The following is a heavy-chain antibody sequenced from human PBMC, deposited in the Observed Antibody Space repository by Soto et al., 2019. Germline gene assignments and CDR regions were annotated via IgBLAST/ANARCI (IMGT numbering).Heavy chain of an antibody. J-gene: IGHJ5*02. CDR2: INAGNGDT. CDR3: AWAGYNWFDP. D-gene: IGHD6-25*01. Sequence: GASVKVSCKASGYTFTTYRIHWVRQAPGERLEWMGWINAGNGDTQHSQNFQGRLTIARDTSASTAYMELSSLRSEDTAVYYCAWAGYNWFDPWGQGTLVTVSS. V-gene: IGHV1-3*01. CDR1: GYTFTTYR.